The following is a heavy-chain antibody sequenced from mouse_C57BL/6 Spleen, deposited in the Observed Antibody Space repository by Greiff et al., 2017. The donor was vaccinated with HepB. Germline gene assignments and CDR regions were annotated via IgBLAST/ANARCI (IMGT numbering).Heavy chain of an antibody. CDR2: IYPGDGDT. V-gene: IGHV1-82*01. D-gene: IGHD1-1*01. Sequence: VKLQESGPELVKPGASVKISCKASGYAFSSSWMNWVKQRPGKGLEWIGRIYPGDGDTNYNGKFKGKATLTADKSSSTAYMQLSSLTSEDSAVYFCARKGTVVATNWYFDVWGTGTTVTVSS. CDR3: ARKGTVVATNWYFDV. J-gene: IGHJ1*03. CDR1: GYAFSSSW.